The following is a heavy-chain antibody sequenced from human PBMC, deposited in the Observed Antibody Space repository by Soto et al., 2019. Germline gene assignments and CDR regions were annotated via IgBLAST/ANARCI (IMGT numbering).Heavy chain of an antibody. J-gene: IGHJ4*02. D-gene: IGHD4-17*01. CDR2: IYYSGST. V-gene: IGHV4-31*03. CDR3: ARAVVGTVPSYPDY. CDR1: GGSISSGGYY. Sequence: QVQLQESGPGLVKPSQTLSLTCTVSGGSISSGGYYWSWIRQHPGKGLEWIGYIYYSGSTYYNPSLKSRVAISVDTSETQFSLKLSSVTAADMAVYYCARAVVGTVPSYPDYWGQGTQVTVSS.